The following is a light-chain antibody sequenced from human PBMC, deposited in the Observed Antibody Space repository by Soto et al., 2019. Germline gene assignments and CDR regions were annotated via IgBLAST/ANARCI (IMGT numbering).Light chain of an antibody. CDR1: SSNIGAGYD. V-gene: IGLV1-40*01. Sequence: QSVLTQPPSVSGAPGQRVTIFCTGSSSNIGAGYDVHWYQQLPGTAPKLLIYGNSNRPSGVPDRFSGYKSGTSASLAITGLQAEDEADYYCQSYDSSLSGYSVFGTGTKITVL. CDR2: GNS. CDR3: QSYDSSLSGYSV. J-gene: IGLJ1*01.